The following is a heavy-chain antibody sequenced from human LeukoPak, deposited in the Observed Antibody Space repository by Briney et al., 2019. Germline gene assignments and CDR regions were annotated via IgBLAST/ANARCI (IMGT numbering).Heavy chain of an antibody. V-gene: IGHV3-23*01. J-gene: IGHJ4*02. Sequence: GGSLRLSCAASGFTFSSHAMSWVRQAPGKGLEWVSSVTDSGGSTYYADSVRGRFTITRDNSKNTLYLQMSGLRAEDTALYYCAKDKPSSGWSFDDWGPGTLVTVSS. D-gene: IGHD6-19*01. CDR1: GFTFSSHA. CDR3: AKDKPSSGWSFDD. CDR2: VTDSGGST.